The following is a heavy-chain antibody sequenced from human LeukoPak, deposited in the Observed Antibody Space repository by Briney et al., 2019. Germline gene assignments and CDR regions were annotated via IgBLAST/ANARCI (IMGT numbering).Heavy chain of an antibody. CDR2: IYSDGST. CDR1: GFTVSSNY. J-gene: IGHJ4*02. D-gene: IGHD2-8*01. CDR3: ANKPTLSCSHGICVVIDY. V-gene: IGHV3-53*01. Sequence: GGSLRLSCAASGFTVSSNYMSWVRQAPGKGLEWVSEIYSDGSTYYAASVKGRFSISRDNSKNTVYLQMNSLRAEDTAVYYCANKPTLSCSHGICVVIDYWGQGTLVTVSS.